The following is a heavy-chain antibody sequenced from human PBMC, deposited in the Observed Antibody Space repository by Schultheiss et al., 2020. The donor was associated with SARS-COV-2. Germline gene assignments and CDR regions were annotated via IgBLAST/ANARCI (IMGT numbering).Heavy chain of an antibody. J-gene: IGHJ6*02. Sequence: SETLSLTCTVSGGSINNYYWTWIRQPAGKGLEWIGRIYTSGSTNYNPSLQSRLTMSIDTSKNQFSLKLSSVTAADTAVYYCARGPFSGRGMDVWGQGTTVTVSS. CDR3: ARGPFSGRGMDV. D-gene: IGHD6-25*01. CDR1: GGSINNYY. V-gene: IGHV4-4*07. CDR2: IYTSGST.